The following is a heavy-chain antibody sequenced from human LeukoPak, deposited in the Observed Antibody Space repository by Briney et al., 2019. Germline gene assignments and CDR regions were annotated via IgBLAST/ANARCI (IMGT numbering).Heavy chain of an antibody. D-gene: IGHD3-22*01. J-gene: IGHJ4*02. V-gene: IGHV1-69*13. CDR3: AREWGLESSGYYYAY. CDR1: GGTFSRFT. CDR2: ITPIFGTA. Sequence: SVKVSCKASGGTFSRFTISWVRQAPGQGFEWMGGITPIFGTANFAQKFQGRVSITADESTSTAFMELSSLRSGDTAVYYCAREWGLESSGYYYAYWGQGTLVTVSS.